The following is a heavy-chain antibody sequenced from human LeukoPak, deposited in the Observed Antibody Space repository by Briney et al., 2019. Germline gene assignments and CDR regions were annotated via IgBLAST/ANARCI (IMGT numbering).Heavy chain of an antibody. Sequence: SETLSLTCAVYGGSFSGYYWSWIRQPPGKGLEWIGEINHSGSTNYNPSLKSRVTISVDTSKNQFSLKLSSVTAADTAVYYCARESRLLRRFDYWGQGTLVTVSS. J-gene: IGHJ4*02. V-gene: IGHV4-34*01. CDR1: GGSFSGYY. CDR3: ARESRLLRRFDY. D-gene: IGHD3-16*01. CDR2: INHSGST.